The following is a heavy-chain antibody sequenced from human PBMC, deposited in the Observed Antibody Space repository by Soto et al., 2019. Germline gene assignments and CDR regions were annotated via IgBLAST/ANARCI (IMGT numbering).Heavy chain of an antibody. Sequence: GGSLRLSCAASGFTFSSYSMNWVRQAPGKGLEWVSSISSSSSYIYYADSVKGRFTISRDNAKNSLYLQMNSLRAEDTAVYYCARDLRDDFWSGYYYYYYYGMDVWGQGTTVTVSS. V-gene: IGHV3-21*01. CDR2: ISSSSSYI. CDR3: ARDLRDDFWSGYYYYYYYGMDV. J-gene: IGHJ6*02. D-gene: IGHD3-3*01. CDR1: GFTFSSYS.